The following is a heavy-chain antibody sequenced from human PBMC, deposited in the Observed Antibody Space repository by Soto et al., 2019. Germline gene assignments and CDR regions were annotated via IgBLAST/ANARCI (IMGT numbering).Heavy chain of an antibody. CDR1: GGSFSGYY. V-gene: IGHV4-34*01. Sequence: SETLALTCAVYGGSFSGYYWSWIRQPPGKGLEWIGEINHSGSTNYNPSLKSRVTISVDTSKNQFSLKLSSVTAADTAVYYCARMEGYCSSTSCLYYFDYWGQGTLVTVSS. CDR2: INHSGST. CDR3: ARMEGYCSSTSCLYYFDY. D-gene: IGHD2-2*01. J-gene: IGHJ4*02.